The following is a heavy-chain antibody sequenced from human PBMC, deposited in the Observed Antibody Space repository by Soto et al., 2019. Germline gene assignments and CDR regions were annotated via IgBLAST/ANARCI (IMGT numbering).Heavy chain of an antibody. CDR1: GFTFSSYS. CDR3: ARDLTRDTAERFDY. Sequence: EVQLVESGGGLVQPGGSLRLSCAASGFTFSSYSMNWVRQAPGKGLEWVSYISSSSSTIYHADSVKGRFTISRDNAKNSLYLQMNSLRAEDTAVYYCARDLTRDTAERFDYWGQGTLVTVSS. D-gene: IGHD5-18*01. J-gene: IGHJ4*02. V-gene: IGHV3-48*01. CDR2: ISSSSSTI.